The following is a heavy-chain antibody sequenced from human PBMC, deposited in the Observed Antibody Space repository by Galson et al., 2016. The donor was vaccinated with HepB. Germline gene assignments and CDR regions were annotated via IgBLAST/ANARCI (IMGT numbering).Heavy chain of an antibody. V-gene: IGHV4-34*01. CDR2: INYAGST. CDR1: GGSFNDAY. CDR3: ARVVVAATNWFDP. Sequence: SETLSLTCGVYGGSFNDAYWSWIRQPPGKGLEWIGEINYAGSTKYNPSLKSRVTISVDTSKNQFYLKLSSMSAADTAVYFCARVVVAATNWFDPWGQGTLVTVSS. J-gene: IGHJ5*02. D-gene: IGHD2-15*01.